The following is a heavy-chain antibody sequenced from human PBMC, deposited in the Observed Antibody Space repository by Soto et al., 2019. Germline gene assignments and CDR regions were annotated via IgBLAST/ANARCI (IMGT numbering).Heavy chain of an antibody. CDR1: GFTFSAFA. V-gene: IGHV3-30*03. D-gene: IGHD6-19*01. J-gene: IGHJ4*02. Sequence: QVQLVESGGGVVQPGRSLRLSCAASGFTFSAFAMHRVRQAPGKGLEWVAVISDDGITKYYADSVKGRFTISRDNSKNTLYLEMNSLRAEDTAVYYGYSSGWWGQGTLVTVSS. CDR2: ISDDGITK. CDR3: YSSGW.